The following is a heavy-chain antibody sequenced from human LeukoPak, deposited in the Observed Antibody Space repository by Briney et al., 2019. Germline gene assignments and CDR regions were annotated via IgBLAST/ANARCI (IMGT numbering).Heavy chain of an antibody. D-gene: IGHD1-26*01. J-gene: IGHJ6*03. CDR3: ARGGSGSYRGYYYYYYMDV. Sequence: ASVKVSCKASGYTFTSYGISWVRQAPGQGLEWMGWISAYNGNTNYAQKLQGRVTMTTDTSTSTAYMELRSLRSDDTAVYYCARGGSGSYRGYYYYYYMDVWGKGTTVTVSS. CDR1: GYTFTSYG. CDR2: ISAYNGNT. V-gene: IGHV1-18*01.